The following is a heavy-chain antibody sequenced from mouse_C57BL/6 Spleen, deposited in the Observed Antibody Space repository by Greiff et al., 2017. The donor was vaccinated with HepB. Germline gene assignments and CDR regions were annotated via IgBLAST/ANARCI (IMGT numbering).Heavy chain of an antibody. D-gene: IGHD2-5*01. CDR1: GYTFTDYN. J-gene: IGHJ4*01. V-gene: IGHV1-18*01. Sequence: EVQLQQSGPELVKPGASVKIPCKASGYTFTDYNMDWVKQSHGKSLEWIGDINPNNGGTIYNQKFKGKATLTVDKSSSTAYMELRSLTSEDTAVYYCARSGKSIYYSNYDYAMDYWGQGTSVTVSS. CDR2: INPNNGGT. CDR3: ARSGKSIYYSNYDYAMDY.